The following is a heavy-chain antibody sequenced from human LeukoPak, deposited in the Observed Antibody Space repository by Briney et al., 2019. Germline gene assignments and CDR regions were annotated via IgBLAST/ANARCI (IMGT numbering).Heavy chain of an antibody. CDR3: AAGIVVVHWYFDL. J-gene: IGHJ2*01. CDR1: GGSISSSSYY. Sequence: SETLSLTCTVSGGSISSSSYYWGWIRQPPGKGLEWIGSIYYSGSTYYNPSLKSRVTISVDTSKNQFSLKLSSVTAADTAVYYCAAGIVVVHWYFDLWGRGTPVTVSS. CDR2: IYYSGST. V-gene: IGHV4-39*01. D-gene: IGHD3-22*01.